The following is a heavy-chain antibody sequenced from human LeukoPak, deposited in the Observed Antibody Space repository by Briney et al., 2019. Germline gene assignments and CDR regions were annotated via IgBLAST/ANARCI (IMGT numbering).Heavy chain of an antibody. CDR3: AKDPRSIVVVPAARVDYYYYYMDV. D-gene: IGHD2-2*01. Sequence: PSQTLSLTCTVSGGSISSGSYYWSWIRQPAGKGLEWIGRIYTSGSTNYNPSLKSRVTISVDTSKNQFSLKLSSVTAADTAVYYCAKDPRSIVVVPAARVDYYYYYMDVWGKGTTVTVSS. J-gene: IGHJ6*03. V-gene: IGHV4-61*02. CDR1: GGSISSGSYY. CDR2: IYTSGST.